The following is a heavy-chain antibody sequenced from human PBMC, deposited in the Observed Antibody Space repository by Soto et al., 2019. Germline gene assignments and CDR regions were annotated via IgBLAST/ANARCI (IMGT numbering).Heavy chain of an antibody. CDR3: ARDFDQGSFDY. V-gene: IGHV1-3*04. J-gene: IGHJ4*02. CDR2: INTDNGNT. D-gene: IGHD2-2*01. CDR1: GYTFTRYT. Sequence: QVHLVQSGAEVKKPGASVKNSCEASGYTFTRYTLHWVRQAPGQRLEWMGWINTDNGNTGYSQKFQGRVTVVRDTSARIVYMELSSLMSGDTAVYYCARDFDQGSFDYWGQGTLVTVSS.